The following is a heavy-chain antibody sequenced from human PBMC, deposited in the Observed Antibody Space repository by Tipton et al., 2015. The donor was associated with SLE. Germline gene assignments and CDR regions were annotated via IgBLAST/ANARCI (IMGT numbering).Heavy chain of an antibody. CDR2: ISGSGGST. V-gene: IGHV3-23*01. D-gene: IGHD1-26*01. CDR3: ARNTGIVGATKS. CDR1: GFTFSDAW. Sequence: SLRLSCVASGFTFSDAWMTWVRQAPGKGLEWVSAISGSGGSTYYADSVKGRFTISRDNSKNTLYLQMNSLRAEDTAVYYCARNTGIVGATKSWGQGTLVTVSS. J-gene: IGHJ4*02.